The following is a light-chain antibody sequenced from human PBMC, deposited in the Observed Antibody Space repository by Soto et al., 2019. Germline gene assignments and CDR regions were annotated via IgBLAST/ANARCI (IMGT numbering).Light chain of an antibody. Sequence: DLHMTQSPATLSASVGDRVTITCRASQSISTWLAWYQQKPGKAPKVLIYWASSLESGVPSSFGGRGRCTEFTLAISSLQPDYVATYYCQDYTSYSGTFGPGTKVDIK. V-gene: IGKV1-5*03. CDR1: QSISTW. J-gene: IGKJ3*01. CDR2: WAS. CDR3: QDYTSYSGT.